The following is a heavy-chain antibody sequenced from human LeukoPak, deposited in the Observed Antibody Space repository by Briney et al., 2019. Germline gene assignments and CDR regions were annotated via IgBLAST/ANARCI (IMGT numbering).Heavy chain of an antibody. Sequence: PGGSLRLSCAASGFTFSSYAMSWVRQAPGKGLEWVSTTSGSYGSTYYADSVKGRFTISRDSSKNTLYLQMDSLRAEDTAVYYCAEGPMTTVTTGNFDYWGQGTLVTVSS. J-gene: IGHJ4*02. V-gene: IGHV3-23*01. CDR3: AEGPMTTVTTGNFDY. CDR2: TSGSYGST. CDR1: GFTFSSYA. D-gene: IGHD4-17*01.